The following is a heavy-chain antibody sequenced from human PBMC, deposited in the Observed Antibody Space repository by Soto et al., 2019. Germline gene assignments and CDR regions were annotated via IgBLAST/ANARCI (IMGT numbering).Heavy chain of an antibody. D-gene: IGHD2-2*01. CDR3: AKSGIVATMRTFSWFDS. Sequence: EVQLLESGGNLVQPGGSLRLSCAASGFTFSNYGMNWVRQATGKGLEWVSAISGGGTSPHYADSVKGRFTISRDNSKNTLYLQMNRLRASDTALYYCAKSGIVATMRTFSWFDSWGQGTLVTVSS. V-gene: IGHV3-23*01. J-gene: IGHJ5*01. CDR2: ISGGGTSP. CDR1: GFTFSNYG.